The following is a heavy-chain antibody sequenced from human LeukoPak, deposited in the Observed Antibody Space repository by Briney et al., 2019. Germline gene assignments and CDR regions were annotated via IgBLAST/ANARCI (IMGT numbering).Heavy chain of an antibody. CDR2: IYYSGST. CDR1: GGSISSSSYY. V-gene: IGHV4-39*07. D-gene: IGHD6-13*01. J-gene: IGHJ4*02. CDR3: ARINPADSSWYYYNIRPSRAGYYFDY. Sequence: SETLSLTCTVSGGSISSSSYYWGWIRQPPGKGLEWIGSIYYSGSTYYNPSLKSRVTISVDTSKNQFSLKLSSVTAADTAVYYCARINPADSSWYYYNIRPSRAGYYFDYWGQGTLVTVSS.